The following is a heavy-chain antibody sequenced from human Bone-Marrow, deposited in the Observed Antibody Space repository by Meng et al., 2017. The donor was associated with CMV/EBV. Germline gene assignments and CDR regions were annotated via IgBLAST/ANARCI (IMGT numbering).Heavy chain of an antibody. CDR2: IYYSGST. J-gene: IGHJ4*02. D-gene: IGHD2-15*01. CDR1: GGSTSSYY. CDR3: ARGLAALG. Sequence: SETLSLTCTVSGGSTSSYYWSWIRQPPGKGLEWIGYIYYSGSTNYNPSLKSRVTISVDTSKNQFSLKLSSVTAADTAVYYCARGLAALGWGQGTLVTVSS. V-gene: IGHV4-59*01.